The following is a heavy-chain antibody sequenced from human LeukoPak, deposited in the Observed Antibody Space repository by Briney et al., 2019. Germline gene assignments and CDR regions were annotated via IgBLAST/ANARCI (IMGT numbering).Heavy chain of an antibody. CDR2: ITTSDGNT. V-gene: IGHV3-23*01. CDR3: AKDGGLWVSAHWGDS. Sequence: GGSLRLSCAASGFTFSSYTMSRVRQAPGKGLEWVSTITTSDGNTYYADSVKGRFTVSRDNSKNTLYLQMNSLRAEDTAVYYCAKDGGLWVSAHWGDSWGRGTLVTVSS. D-gene: IGHD7-27*01. J-gene: IGHJ4*02. CDR1: GFTFSSYT.